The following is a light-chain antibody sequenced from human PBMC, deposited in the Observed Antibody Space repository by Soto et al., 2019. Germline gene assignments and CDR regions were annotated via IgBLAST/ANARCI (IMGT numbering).Light chain of an antibody. CDR1: QSVDSRY. V-gene: IGKV3-20*01. J-gene: IGKJ1*01. CDR3: QLDGYPSWT. Sequence: EIVLTQSPGTLSLSPGERAILSCRASQSVDSRYLAWYQQKPGQAPRLLIYGASNRATGIPDRFSGGGSGTDFPLTISREAHGDFAVYYHQLDGYPSWTFGQGTKVDIK. CDR2: GAS.